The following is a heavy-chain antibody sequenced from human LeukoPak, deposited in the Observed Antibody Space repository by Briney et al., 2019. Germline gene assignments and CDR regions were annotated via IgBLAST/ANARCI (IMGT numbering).Heavy chain of an antibody. Sequence: SVKVSCKASGGTFSSYAISWVRQAPGQGLEWMGGIIPIFGTANYAQKFQGRVTITADESTSTAYMELSSLRSEDTAVYYCARVRYYYNSFEAFDIWGQGTMVTVSS. CDR3: ARVRYYYNSFEAFDI. V-gene: IGHV1-69*13. CDR2: IIPIFGTA. CDR1: GGTFSSYA. D-gene: IGHD3-10*01. J-gene: IGHJ3*02.